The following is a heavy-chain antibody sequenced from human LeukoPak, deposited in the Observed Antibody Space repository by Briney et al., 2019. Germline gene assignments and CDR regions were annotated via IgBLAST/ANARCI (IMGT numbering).Heavy chain of an antibody. V-gene: IGHV4-38-2*02. Sequence: SETLSLTCTVSGYSISSGYYWGWIRQPPGKGLEWIGYIYHSGSAYYNPSLKSRVTLSVDTSKNQFSLKLSSVTAADTAVYYCARDKPSSSSWYRRWGYNWFDPWGQGTLVTVPS. CDR2: IYHSGSA. CDR1: GYSISSGYY. J-gene: IGHJ5*02. CDR3: ARDKPSSSSWYRRWGYNWFDP. D-gene: IGHD6-13*01.